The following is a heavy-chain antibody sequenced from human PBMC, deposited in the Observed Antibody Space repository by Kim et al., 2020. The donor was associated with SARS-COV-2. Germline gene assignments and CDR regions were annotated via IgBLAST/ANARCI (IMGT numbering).Heavy chain of an antibody. CDR3: AKDQGMIVVVPFDD. V-gene: IGHV3-23*01. D-gene: IGHD3-22*01. Sequence: ADSVKGRYTIARDNSKNALYLQMNSLRAEDTAVYYCAKDQGMIVVVPFDDWGQGTLVTVYS. J-gene: IGHJ4*02.